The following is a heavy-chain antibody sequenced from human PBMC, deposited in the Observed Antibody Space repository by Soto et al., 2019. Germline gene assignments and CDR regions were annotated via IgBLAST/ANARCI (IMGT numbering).Heavy chain of an antibody. Sequence: PSETLSLTYTVSGGSIDSYDGSWIRQPTGKGLEWIGHIYYTGSTNYSPSLKSRVTISVDTSKNQFSLKLSSVTAADTAVYYCASLRGSCCYWFAPWGQGTLVTVSS. CDR3: ASLRGSCCYWFAP. CDR1: GGSIDSYD. D-gene: IGHD6-19*01. V-gene: IGHV4-59*08. CDR2: IYYTGST. J-gene: IGHJ5*02.